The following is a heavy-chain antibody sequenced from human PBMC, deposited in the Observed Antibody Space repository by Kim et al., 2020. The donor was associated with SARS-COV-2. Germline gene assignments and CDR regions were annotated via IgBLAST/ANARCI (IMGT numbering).Heavy chain of an antibody. Sequence: SETLSLTCAVYGGSFSGYYWSWIRQPPGKGLEWIGEINHSGSTNYNPSLKSRVTISVDTSKNQFSLKLSSVTAADTAVYYCARGRNYGGYSYGARGYYYGMDVWGQGTTVTVSS. V-gene: IGHV4-34*01. CDR3: ARGRNYGGYSYGARGYYYGMDV. J-gene: IGHJ6*02. D-gene: IGHD5-18*01. CDR1: GGSFSGYY. CDR2: INHSGST.